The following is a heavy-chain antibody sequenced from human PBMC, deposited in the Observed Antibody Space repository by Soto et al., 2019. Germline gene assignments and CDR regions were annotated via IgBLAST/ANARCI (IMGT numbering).Heavy chain of an antibody. Sequence: QITLKESGPTLVKPTQPLTLTCTFSGFSLRISGVGVGWIRQPPGKALEWLALIYWDDDKRYSPSLKSRLTITKDTSKIQVVLTLTHMDPVDTATYYCAHSATVSDAFAIWGQGTMVTVSS. J-gene: IGHJ3*02. CDR2: IYWDDDK. D-gene: IGHD2-15*01. V-gene: IGHV2-5*02. CDR1: GFSLRISGVG. CDR3: AHSATVSDAFAI.